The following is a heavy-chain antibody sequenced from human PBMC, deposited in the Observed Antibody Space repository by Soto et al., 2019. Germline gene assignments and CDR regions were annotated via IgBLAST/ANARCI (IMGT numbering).Heavy chain of an antibody. D-gene: IGHD3-3*01. CDR1: GYTFTSYY. V-gene: IGHV1-46*03. J-gene: IGHJ3*02. CDR3: ARDSDTSFGVVTTDPFAFDT. Sequence: ASLKVSCKASGYTFTSYYMHWVRQAPGQGLEWMGIINPSGGSTSYAQKFQGRVTMTRDTSTSTVYMELSSLRSEDTAVYYCARDSDTSFGVVTTDPFAFDTQCQGTILMVSS. CDR2: INPSGGST.